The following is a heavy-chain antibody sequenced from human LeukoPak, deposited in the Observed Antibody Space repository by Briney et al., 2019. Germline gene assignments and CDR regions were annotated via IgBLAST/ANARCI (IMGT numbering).Heavy chain of an antibody. D-gene: IGHD2-2*01. CDR2: IYHSGST. Sequence: SETLSLTCAVSGYSISSGYYWGWIRQPPGKGLEWIGSIYHSGSTYYNPSLKSRVTISVDTSKNQFSLKLSSVTAADTAVYYCARYCSSTSCYDHKPPFHPWGQGTLVTVSS. CDR3: ARYCSSTSCYDHKPPFHP. V-gene: IGHV4-38-2*01. J-gene: IGHJ5*02. CDR1: GYSISSGYY.